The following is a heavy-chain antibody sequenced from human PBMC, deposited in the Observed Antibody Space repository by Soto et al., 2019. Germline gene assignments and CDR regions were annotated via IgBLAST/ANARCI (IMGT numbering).Heavy chain of an antibody. CDR3: ARASTTVTTLDY. D-gene: IGHD4-17*01. V-gene: IGHV4-30-2*01. Sequence: SETLSLTCAVSVGSISSGGYSWSWIRQPPGKGLEWIGYIYHSGSTYYNPSLKSRVTISVDRSKNQFSLKLSSVTAADTAVYYCARASTTVTTLDYWGQGTLVTVS. J-gene: IGHJ4*02. CDR1: VGSISSGGYS. CDR2: IYHSGST.